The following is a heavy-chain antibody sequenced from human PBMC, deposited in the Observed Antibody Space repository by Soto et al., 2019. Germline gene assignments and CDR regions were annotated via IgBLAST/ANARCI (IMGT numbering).Heavy chain of an antibody. V-gene: IGHV1-69*01. CDR2: IIPIFGTA. CDR3: ARDGSSWQYYYYYGMDV. CDR1: GGTFSSYA. Sequence: QVQLVQSGAEVKKPGSSVKVSCKASGGTFSSYAIRWVRQAPGQGLEWMGGIIPIFGTANYAQTFQGRVTITADESTSTAYMELSSLRSEDTAVYYCARDGSSWQYYYYYGMDVWGQGTTVTVSS. J-gene: IGHJ6*02. D-gene: IGHD6-13*01.